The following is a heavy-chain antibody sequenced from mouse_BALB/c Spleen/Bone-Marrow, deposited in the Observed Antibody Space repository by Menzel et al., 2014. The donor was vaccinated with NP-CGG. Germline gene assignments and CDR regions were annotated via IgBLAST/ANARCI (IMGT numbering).Heavy chain of an antibody. D-gene: IGHD1-2*01. Sequence: QVQLQQSAAQLVRPGASVQLSCKASGYTFTSYWMSWVKLRPVQGLEWIGRTDPYDSEMDYNQKFKDKAILTVDKSSSTAYMQLSSLTSEHSAVYYCARWDHFHWFFDVWGAGTTVTVSS. CDR2: TDPYDSEM. J-gene: IGHJ1*01. CDR1: GYTFTSYW. CDR3: ARWDHFHWFFDV. V-gene: IGHV1-52*01.